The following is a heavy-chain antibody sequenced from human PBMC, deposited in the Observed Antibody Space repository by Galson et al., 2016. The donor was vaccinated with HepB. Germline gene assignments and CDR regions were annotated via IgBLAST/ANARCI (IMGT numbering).Heavy chain of an antibody. D-gene: IGHD3-16*01. CDR3: ATRPGGEDYFDF. CDR1: GYSPTKYW. CDR2: IYPEDSDT. Sequence: QSGAEVKRPGESVKISCKGSGYSPTKYWIAWVRQKPGKGLEWMGIIYPEDSDTKYSTSVQGHVTISADKSISTAYLEWSSLRASDTAMYYCATRPGGEDYFDFWGLGTRVTVSS. V-gene: IGHV5-51*03. J-gene: IGHJ4*02.